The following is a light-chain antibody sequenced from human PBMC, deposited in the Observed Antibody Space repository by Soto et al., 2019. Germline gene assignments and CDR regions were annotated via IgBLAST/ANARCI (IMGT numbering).Light chain of an antibody. CDR3: QQYNNWHLIT. Sequence: DIHMTQSPSSLSASVGDRVTITCHASQNINNYLNWYQQKPGKVPKRLIDDVSNLQSGVPSRFSGSGSGTEFSLTISSLQYEDFAVYYCQQYNNWHLITFGQGTRLEI. V-gene: IGKV1-33*01. J-gene: IGKJ5*01. CDR1: QNINNY. CDR2: DVS.